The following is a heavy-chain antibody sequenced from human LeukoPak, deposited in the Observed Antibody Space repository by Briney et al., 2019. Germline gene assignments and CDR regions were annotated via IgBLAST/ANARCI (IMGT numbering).Heavy chain of an antibody. CDR3: VRGVAASPTGRLNYFDS. CDR2: VSYSGST. V-gene: IGHV4-59*01. CDR1: GGSISAYY. J-gene: IGHJ4*02. D-gene: IGHD6-25*01. Sequence: SETLSLTCSVSGGSISAYYWNWIRQSPGKGLEWIGYVSYSGSTNYNPSLKSRVAISVDTSKNQSKNQFSLNLSSVTAADTAVYYCVRGVAASPTGRLNYFDSWGQGTLVTVSS.